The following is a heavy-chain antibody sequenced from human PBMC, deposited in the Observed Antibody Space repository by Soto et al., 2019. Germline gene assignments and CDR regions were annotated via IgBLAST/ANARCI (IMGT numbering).Heavy chain of an antibody. CDR1: GFTFSSYA. CDR2: ISGSGGST. J-gene: IGHJ6*02. V-gene: IGHV3-23*01. CDR3: AKFQYCSSWYKWAPYYYYGMDV. Sequence: EVQLLESGGGLVQPGGSLRLSCAASGFTFSSYAMSWVRQAPGKGLEWVSAISGSGGSTYYADSVKGRFTISRDNSKNTLYLQMNSLRAENTSVYYCAKFQYCSSWYKWAPYYYYGMDVCGQGATVTVS. D-gene: IGHD6-13*01.